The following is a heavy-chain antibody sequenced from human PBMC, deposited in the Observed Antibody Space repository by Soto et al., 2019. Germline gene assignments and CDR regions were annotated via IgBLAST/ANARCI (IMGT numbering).Heavy chain of an antibody. CDR1: GFTFSNAW. J-gene: IGHJ6*03. Sequence: GGSLRLSCAASGFTFSNAWMSWVRQAPGKGLEWVGRIKSKTDGGTTDYAAPVKGRFTISRDDSKNTLYLQMNSLKTEDTAVYYCTTLYSSSWFKPYYYYYMDVWGKGTTVTVSS. CDR2: IKSKTDGGTT. CDR3: TTLYSSSWFKPYYYYYMDV. V-gene: IGHV3-15*07. D-gene: IGHD6-13*01.